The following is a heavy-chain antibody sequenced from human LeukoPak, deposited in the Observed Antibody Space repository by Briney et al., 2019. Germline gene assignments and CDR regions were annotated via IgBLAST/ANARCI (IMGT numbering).Heavy chain of an antibody. V-gene: IGHV3-30*09. J-gene: IGHJ3*01. D-gene: IGHD1-26*01. CDR1: GFTFSTYN. CDR3: ARGLVGISGAFDV. CDR2: ILNDGSHK. Sequence: GGSLRLSCEGSGFTFSTYNLDWVRQAPGKGLEWVAVILNDGSHKYDADSVRGRFDVSRDNSKNTLYLQLRSLRPEDTAVYFCARGLVGISGAFDVWGHGTMVTVS.